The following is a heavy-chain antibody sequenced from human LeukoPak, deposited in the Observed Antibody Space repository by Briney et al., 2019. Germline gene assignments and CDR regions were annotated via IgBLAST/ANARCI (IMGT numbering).Heavy chain of an antibody. J-gene: IGHJ4*02. Sequence: GGSLRLSCAASGFTFSSYSMNWVRQAPGKGLEWVSSISSSSSYIYYADSVKGRFTISRDNAKNSLYLQMNSLRAEDTAVYYCAREWLGRIAAAGTPSGDYWGQGTLVTVSS. CDR2: ISSSSSYI. CDR1: GFTFSSYS. CDR3: AREWLGRIAAAGTPSGDY. D-gene: IGHD6-13*01. V-gene: IGHV3-21*01.